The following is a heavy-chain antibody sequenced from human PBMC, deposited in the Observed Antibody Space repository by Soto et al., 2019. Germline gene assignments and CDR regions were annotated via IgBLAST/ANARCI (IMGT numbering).Heavy chain of an antibody. CDR1: GYTFTSYD. CDR3: ASSARGGVGYYFDY. V-gene: IGHV1-8*01. J-gene: IGHJ4*02. D-gene: IGHD6-6*01. CDR2: MNPNSGNT. Sequence: QVQLVQSGAEVKKPGASVKVSCKASGYTFTSYDINWVRQATGHGLEWMGWMNPNSGNTGYAQKFQVRVTMTRNTSISTAYMELSSLRSEDTAVYYCASSARGGVGYYFDYWGQGTLVTVSS.